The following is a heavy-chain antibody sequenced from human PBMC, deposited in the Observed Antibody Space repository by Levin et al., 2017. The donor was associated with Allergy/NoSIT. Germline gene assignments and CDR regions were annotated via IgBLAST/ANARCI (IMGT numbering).Heavy chain of an antibody. CDR1: GYTFTSYD. CDR3: ARGLKSPRQRIYYYYGMDV. CDR2: MNPNSGNT. J-gene: IGHJ6*02. D-gene: IGHD2-15*01. V-gene: IGHV1-8*01. Sequence: ASVKVSCKASGYTFTSYDINWVRQATGQGLEWMGWMNPNSGNTGYAQKFQGRVTMTRNTSISTAYMELSSLRSEDTAVYYCARGLKSPRQRIYYYYGMDVWGQGTTVTVSS.